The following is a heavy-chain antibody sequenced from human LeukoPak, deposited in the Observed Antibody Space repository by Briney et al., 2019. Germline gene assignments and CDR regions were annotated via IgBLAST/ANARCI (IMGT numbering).Heavy chain of an antibody. CDR3: VRDFWRYSSGGKVDY. J-gene: IGHJ4*02. CDR2: ISVYNGNT. CDR1: GFTFTSYG. V-gene: IGHV1-18*01. Sequence: GASVKVSCKASGFTFTSYGISWVRQAPGQGLEWMGWISVYNGNTNYAQKLQGRVTMTTDTSTSTAYMELRSLRSDDTAVYYCVRDFWRYSSGGKVDYWGQGTLVTVSS. D-gene: IGHD6-19*01.